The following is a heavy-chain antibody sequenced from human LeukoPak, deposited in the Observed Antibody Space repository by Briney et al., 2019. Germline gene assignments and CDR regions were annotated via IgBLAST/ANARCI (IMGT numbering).Heavy chain of an antibody. CDR3: ARDPTTYYYDSSL. V-gene: IGHV4-61*02. D-gene: IGHD3-22*01. CDR2: IYTSGST. Sequence: SQTLSLTCTVSGVSISSGSYYWRWIRQPAGKGLEWIGRIYTSGSTNYNPSLKSRVTISVDTSKNQFSLKLSSVTAADTAVYYCARDPTTYYYDSSLWGQGTLVTVSS. J-gene: IGHJ4*02. CDR1: GVSISSGSYY.